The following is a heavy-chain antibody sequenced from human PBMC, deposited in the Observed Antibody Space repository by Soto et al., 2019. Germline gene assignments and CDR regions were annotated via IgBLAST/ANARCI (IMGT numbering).Heavy chain of an antibody. J-gene: IGHJ4*02. V-gene: IGHV3-48*02. CDR3: ARDSALSGSYFDY. CDR1: GFTFSGYS. CDR2: ISSSVTTI. D-gene: IGHD1-26*01. Sequence: GGSLRLSCEASGFTFSGYSMNWVRQAPGKGLEWVSYISSSVTTIHYADSVKGRFTISRDNAKNSLYLQMNSLRDEDTAVYYCARDSALSGSYFDYWGQGTLVTVSS.